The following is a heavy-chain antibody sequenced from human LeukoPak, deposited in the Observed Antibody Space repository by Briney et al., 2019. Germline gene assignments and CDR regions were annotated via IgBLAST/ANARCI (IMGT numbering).Heavy chain of an antibody. J-gene: IGHJ4*02. V-gene: IGHV3-23*01. CDR1: GFTFSSYA. Sequence: GGSLRLSCAASGFTFSSYAVGRVRQAPGKGLEWVSSISASGASTYYADSVKGRFTISRDNSKNTLYLQMNSLRTEDTAVYFCAKGGGGLFDYWGQGTLVTVSS. CDR2: ISASGAST. D-gene: IGHD3-16*01. CDR3: AKGGGGLFDY.